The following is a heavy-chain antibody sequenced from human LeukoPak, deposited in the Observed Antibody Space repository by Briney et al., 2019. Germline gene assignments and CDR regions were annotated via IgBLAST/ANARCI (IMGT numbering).Heavy chain of an antibody. CDR3: ARDPPLYSGYDYSSSRGGEFFDY. Sequence: ASVKVSCKASGYTFTSYGISWVRQAPGQGLEWMGWISAYNGNTNCAQKLQGRVTMTTDTSTSTAYMELRSLRSDDTAVYYCARDPPLYSGYDYSSSRGGEFFDYWGQGTLVTVSS. J-gene: IGHJ4*02. CDR1: GYTFTSYG. V-gene: IGHV1-18*01. D-gene: IGHD5-12*01. CDR2: ISAYNGNT.